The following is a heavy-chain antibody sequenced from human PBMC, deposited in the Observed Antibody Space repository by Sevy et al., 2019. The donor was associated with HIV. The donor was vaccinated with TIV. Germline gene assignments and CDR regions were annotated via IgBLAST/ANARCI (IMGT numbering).Heavy chain of an antibody. Sequence: GGSLRLSCAASGFTFNSYSINWVRQAPGKGLEWVSYISGLSNYRYYADSLKGRFTISRDNAKDSVYLQMNSLRVEDTAVYYCARGENWNYAEYWGQGILVTVSS. J-gene: IGHJ4*02. CDR1: GFTFNSYS. CDR2: ISGLSNYR. CDR3: ARGENWNYAEY. V-gene: IGHV3-21*01. D-gene: IGHD1-7*01.